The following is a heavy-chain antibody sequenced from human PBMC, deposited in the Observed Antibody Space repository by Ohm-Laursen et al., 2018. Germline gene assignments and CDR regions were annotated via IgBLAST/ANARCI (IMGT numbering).Heavy chain of an antibody. CDR1: GGSISSSSYY. J-gene: IGHJ5*02. V-gene: IGHV4-61*05. Sequence: GTLSLTCTVSGGSISSSSYYWSWIRQPPEKGLEWIGNIYYSGSTVYNPSLKSRVTISIDTPKNQFSLKLSSVTAADTAVYYCARRGSGPVDPWGQGTLVTVSS. CDR3: ARRGSGPVDP. D-gene: IGHD6-19*01. CDR2: IYYSGST.